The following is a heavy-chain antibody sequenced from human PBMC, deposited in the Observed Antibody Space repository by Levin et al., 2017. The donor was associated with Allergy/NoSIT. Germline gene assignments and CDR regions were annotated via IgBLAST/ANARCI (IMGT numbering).Heavy chain of an antibody. V-gene: IGHV3-30*15. CDR1: EFTFSYFT. CDR3: AKTRSIYGDYGSIDY. CDR2: ISNDGSSE. Sequence: LSLTCAASEFTFSYFTMHWVRQAPGKGLEWVAVISNDGSSESYADSVKGRFTISGDNSKNTLYLQMSSLKTDDTAVYYCAKTRSIYGDYGSIDYWGQGTLVTVSS. D-gene: IGHD4-17*01. J-gene: IGHJ4*02.